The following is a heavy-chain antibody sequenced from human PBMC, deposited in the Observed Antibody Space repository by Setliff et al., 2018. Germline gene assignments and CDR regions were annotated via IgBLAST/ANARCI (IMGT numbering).Heavy chain of an antibody. D-gene: IGHD2-2*02. CDR3: TTDRAACSGSSCYNGFDV. J-gene: IGHJ3*01. V-gene: IGHV3-7*03. Sequence: GGSLRLSCAASGFTFSNYWMSWVRQAPGKGLEWVANIKEDGSEKYYVDSVKGRFTISRDNAKNSLYLQMNSLRAEDTAVYYCTTDRAACSGSSCYNGFDVWGQGTMVTVSS. CDR2: IKEDGSEK. CDR1: GFTFSNYW.